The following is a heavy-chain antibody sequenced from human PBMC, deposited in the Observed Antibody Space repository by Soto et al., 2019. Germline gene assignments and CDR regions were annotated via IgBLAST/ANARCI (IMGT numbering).Heavy chain of an antibody. V-gene: IGHV4-4*02. CDR1: GGSISSSNW. D-gene: IGHD2-15*01. CDR2: IYHSGST. J-gene: IGHJ4*02. CDR3: ARECSGRSRHLRTRGSDY. Sequence: QVQLQESGPGLVKPSGTLSLTCAVSGGSISSSNWWSWVRQPPGKGLEWIGEIYHSGSTNYNPALKSRVTISVDKTKNQFSLKLSSVTAADTAVYYCARECSGRSRHLRTRGSDYWGQGTLVTVSS.